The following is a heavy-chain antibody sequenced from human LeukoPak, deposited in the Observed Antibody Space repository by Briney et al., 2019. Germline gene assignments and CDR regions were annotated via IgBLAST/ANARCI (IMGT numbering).Heavy chain of an antibody. CDR3: ARGQQVYSLPRPFDY. V-gene: IGHV4-34*01. J-gene: IGHJ4*02. Sequence: SGTLSLTCAGYGGSFSGYYWGWIRPRPGKGVEWIGEINHTGSTNYHPSLKSPVTISLDTSKNQFSLKLSSVTAADTAVYYCARGQQVYSLPRPFDYWGQGTLVTVSS. CDR2: INHTGST. CDR1: GGSFSGYY. D-gene: IGHD5-18*01.